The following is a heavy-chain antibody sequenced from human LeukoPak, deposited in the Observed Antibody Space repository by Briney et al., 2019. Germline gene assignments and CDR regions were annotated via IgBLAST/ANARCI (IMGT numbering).Heavy chain of an antibody. CDR3: GRDGDVDTAMVTNWFDP. J-gene: IGHJ5*02. V-gene: IGHV1-3*01. Sequence: ASVTVSCKASGYTFTSYAMHWVRQAPGQRLEWMGWINAGNGNTKYSQKFQGRVTITRDTSASTAYIELSSLRSEDTAVYYCGRDGDVDTAMVTNWFDPWGQGTLVTVSS. CDR1: GYTFTSYA. CDR2: INAGNGNT. D-gene: IGHD5-18*01.